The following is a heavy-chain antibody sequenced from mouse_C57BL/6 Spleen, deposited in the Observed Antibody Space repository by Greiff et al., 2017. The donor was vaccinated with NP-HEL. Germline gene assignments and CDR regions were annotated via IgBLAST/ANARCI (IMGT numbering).Heavy chain of an antibody. J-gene: IGHJ2*01. CDR2: ISPRSGNT. V-gene: IGHV1-81*01. Sequence: VQLQQSGAELARPGASVKLSCKASGYTFTSYGISWVKQRTGQGLEWIGEISPRSGNTYYNEKFKGKATLTADKSSSTAYMELRSLTSEDSAVYFCARPYYSNPYYFDYWGQGTTLTVSS. D-gene: IGHD2-5*01. CDR1: GYTFTSYG. CDR3: ARPYYSNPYYFDY.